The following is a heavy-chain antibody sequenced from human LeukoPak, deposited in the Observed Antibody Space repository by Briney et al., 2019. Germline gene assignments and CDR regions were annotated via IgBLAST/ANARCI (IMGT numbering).Heavy chain of an antibody. V-gene: IGHV3-53*01. CDR1: GFSVSGDY. CDR3: ARGGRDAFDI. CDR2: TYGGGST. J-gene: IGHJ3*02. Sequence: GGSLRLSCAASGFSVSGDYISWVRQAPGQGLEWVSVTYGGGSTYYADSVKGRFTISRDNSRNTLFLQMNSLRAEDTAVYYCARGGRDAFDIWGQGTMVTVSS.